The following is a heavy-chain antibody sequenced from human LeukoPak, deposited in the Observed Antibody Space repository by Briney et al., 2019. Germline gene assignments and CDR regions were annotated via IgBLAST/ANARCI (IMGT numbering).Heavy chain of an antibody. CDR1: GGSFSGYY. CDR2: INHSGST. CDR3: ARQRWGGYSSLQGPSHFDY. J-gene: IGHJ4*02. V-gene: IGHV4-34*01. D-gene: IGHD6-13*01. Sequence: SETLSLTCAVYGGSFSGYYWSWIRQPPGKGLEWIGEINHSGSTNYNPSLKSRVTISVDTSKNQFSLKLSSVTAADTAVYYCARQRWGGYSSLQGPSHFDYWGQGTLVTVSS.